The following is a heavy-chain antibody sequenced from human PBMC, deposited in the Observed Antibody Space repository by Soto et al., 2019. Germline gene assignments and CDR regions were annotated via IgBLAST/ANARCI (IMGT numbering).Heavy chain of an antibody. CDR1: GFTFSSYW. V-gene: IGHV3-7*01. D-gene: IGHD2-2*01. Sequence: EVQLVESGGGLVQPGGSLRLSCAASGFTFSSYWMSWVRQAPGKGLEWVANIKQDGSEKYYVDSVKGRFTISRDNAKNSLYLQINRLRAEDTAVYYCAREDCSSTSCYYMDVWGKGTTVTVSS. J-gene: IGHJ6*03. CDR3: AREDCSSTSCYYMDV. CDR2: IKQDGSEK.